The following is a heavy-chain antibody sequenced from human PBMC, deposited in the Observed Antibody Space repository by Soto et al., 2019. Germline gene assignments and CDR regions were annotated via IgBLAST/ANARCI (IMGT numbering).Heavy chain of an antibody. D-gene: IGHD4-17*01. CDR1: GYTFTSYD. V-gene: IGHV1-8*01. CDR2: MNPNSGNT. Sequence: QVQLVQSGAEVKKPGASVKVSCKASGYTFTSYDINWVRQATGQGLEYLGWMNPNSGNTGYVQKFQGRVTMTRDTSISTANMELSSLRSEDTAVYYCARGIKYGDYSRWFDTWGQGTLVTVSS. J-gene: IGHJ5*02. CDR3: ARGIKYGDYSRWFDT.